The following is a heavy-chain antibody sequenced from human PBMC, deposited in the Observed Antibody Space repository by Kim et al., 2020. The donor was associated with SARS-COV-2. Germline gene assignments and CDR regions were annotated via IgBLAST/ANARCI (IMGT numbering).Heavy chain of an antibody. Sequence: GGSLRLSCAASGFTFSSYWMSWVRQAPGKGLEWVANIKQDGSEKYYVDSVKGRFTISRDNAKNSLYLQMNSLRAEDTAVYYCARDPPLKAHTAMVFDYWGQGTLVTVSS. D-gene: IGHD5-18*01. V-gene: IGHV3-7*05. CDR2: IKQDGSEK. CDR3: ARDPPLKAHTAMVFDY. CDR1: GFTFSSYW. J-gene: IGHJ4*02.